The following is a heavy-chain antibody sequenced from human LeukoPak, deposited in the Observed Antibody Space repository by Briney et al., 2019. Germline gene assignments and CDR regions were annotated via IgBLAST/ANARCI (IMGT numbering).Heavy chain of an antibody. Sequence: GGSLRLSCAASGFTFANYAMTWVRQAPEKGLEWVSVISGSGGSTYYADSVKGRFTISRDNSKNTLYLQMNSLRAEDTAVYYCAKGQVAGPTNNRFDYWGQGTLVTVSS. J-gene: IGHJ4*02. CDR2: ISGSGGST. CDR1: GFTFANYA. D-gene: IGHD6-19*01. V-gene: IGHV3-23*01. CDR3: AKGQVAGPTNNRFDY.